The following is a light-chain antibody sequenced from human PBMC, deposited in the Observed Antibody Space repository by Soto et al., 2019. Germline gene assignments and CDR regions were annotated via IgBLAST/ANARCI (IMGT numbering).Light chain of an antibody. CDR2: KAS. Sequence: DIQMTQSPSTLSASVGDRVTITCRASQSISSWLAWYQQKPGKAPKPLIYKASSLESGVPSRFSGSGSGTDFTLTISSLQPDDFAPYYCQQYNSYSGTFGQGTKVEIK. CDR1: QSISSW. CDR3: QQYNSYSGT. J-gene: IGKJ1*01. V-gene: IGKV1-5*03.